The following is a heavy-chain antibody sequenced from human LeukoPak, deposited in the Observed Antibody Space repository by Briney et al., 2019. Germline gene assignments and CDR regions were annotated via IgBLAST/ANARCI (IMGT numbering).Heavy chain of an antibody. CDR1: GDSVSSNGAT. Sequence: QTLSLTCAISGDSVSSNGATWNWIRQSPSRGLEWLGRTYYRSKWFNDYAVSVKSRITINPDTSKNQFSLQLNCVTPAETAVYYCASSGSRWYMGPSDPWGQGTLVTVSS. J-gene: IGHJ5*02. CDR3: ASSGSRWYMGPSDP. V-gene: IGHV6-1*01. CDR2: TYYRSKWFN. D-gene: IGHD6-13*01.